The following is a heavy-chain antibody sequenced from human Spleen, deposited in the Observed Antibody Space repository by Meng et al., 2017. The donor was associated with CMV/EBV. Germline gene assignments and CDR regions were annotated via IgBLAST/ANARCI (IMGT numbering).Heavy chain of an antibody. Sequence: VHFTVSGPGPVKPSESLHRTCTVSGGSISIYYWSWIRQPAGKGLEWIGRIYTSGSTNYNPSLKSRVTMSVDTSKNQFSLKLSSVTAADTAVYYCARDRGSSSTWFDPWGQGTLVTVSS. J-gene: IGHJ5*02. CDR2: IYTSGST. CDR1: GGSISIYY. V-gene: IGHV4-4*07. D-gene: IGHD6-6*01. CDR3: ARDRGSSSTWFDP.